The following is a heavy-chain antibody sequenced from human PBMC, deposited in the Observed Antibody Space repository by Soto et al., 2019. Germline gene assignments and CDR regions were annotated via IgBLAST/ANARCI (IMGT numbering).Heavy chain of an antibody. J-gene: IGHJ4*02. Sequence: GGSLRLSCAASGFTFSSYAMSWVRQAPGKGLEWVSALSAGGTSAYYTVSVEGRFTISRDNSKNILYLQMNSLRADDTAIYYCARGTYGDYDFWGQGTLVTVSA. CDR1: GFTFSSYA. V-gene: IGHV3-23*01. D-gene: IGHD4-17*01. CDR2: LSAGGTSA. CDR3: ARGTYGDYDF.